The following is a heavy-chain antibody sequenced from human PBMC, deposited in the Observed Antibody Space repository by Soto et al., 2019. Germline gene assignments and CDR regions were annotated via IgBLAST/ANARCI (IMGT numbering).Heavy chain of an antibody. J-gene: IGHJ4*02. V-gene: IGHV4-61*01. Sequence: QVQLQESGPGLVKPSETLSLTCTVSGGSVGSGSYYWSWIRQPPGKGLEWIGYIYYSGSTNYNPSLKSRVTISVDTSKNQFSLKLSSVTAADTAVYYCARVRSTSISYYFDYWGQGTLVTVSS. CDR2: IYYSGST. CDR1: GGSVGSGSYY. CDR3: ARVRSTSISYYFDY.